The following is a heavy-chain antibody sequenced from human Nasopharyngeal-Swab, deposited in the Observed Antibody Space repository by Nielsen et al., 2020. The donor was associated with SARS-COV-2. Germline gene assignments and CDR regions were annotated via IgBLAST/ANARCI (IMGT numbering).Heavy chain of an antibody. J-gene: IGHJ4*02. Sequence: GESLKISCAASGFIFSTYVMTWVRQAPGKGLEWVSGTSNSGVNTFYANSVRGRFTISRDNSNNILYLQLSSLRAEDTAVYYCAKCRNWNDREPFDYWGQGTLVTVSS. CDR2: TSNSGVNT. D-gene: IGHD1-1*01. CDR3: AKCRNWNDREPFDY. V-gene: IGHV3-23*01. CDR1: GFIFSTYV.